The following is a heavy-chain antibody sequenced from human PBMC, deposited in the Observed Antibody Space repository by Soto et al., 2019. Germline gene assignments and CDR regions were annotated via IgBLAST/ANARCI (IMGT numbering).Heavy chain of an antibody. J-gene: IGHJ4*02. Sequence: GGSLRLSCAASGLTFTSYSMNWVRQAPGKGLEWVSFISSSSSTIYYADSVKGRFTISRDNAKNSLYLRMNSLRDEDTAVYYCARDRGYTYGFDFWGQGALVTVSS. CDR2: ISSSSSTI. CDR3: ARDRGYTYGFDF. D-gene: IGHD5-18*01. V-gene: IGHV3-48*02. CDR1: GLTFTSYS.